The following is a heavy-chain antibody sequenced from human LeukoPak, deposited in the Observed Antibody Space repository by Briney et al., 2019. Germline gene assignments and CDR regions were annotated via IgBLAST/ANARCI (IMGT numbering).Heavy chain of an antibody. CDR2: IDPNSGGT. CDR3: ARRGIITGTTLDY. V-gene: IGHV1-2*02. Sequence: EASVKVSCKASGYTFTGYYLHWVRQAPGQGLEWMGWIDPNSGGTNYAQKFQGRVTMTRDTSISTAYMEVSRLRSDDTAVYYCARRGIITGTTLDYWGQGTLVTVSS. CDR1: GYTFTGYY. J-gene: IGHJ4*02. D-gene: IGHD1-7*01.